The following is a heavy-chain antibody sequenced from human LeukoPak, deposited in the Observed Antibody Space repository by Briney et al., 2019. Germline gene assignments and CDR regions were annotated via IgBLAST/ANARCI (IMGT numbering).Heavy chain of an antibody. CDR1: GFTFTSYA. J-gene: IGHJ4*02. D-gene: IGHD3-22*01. CDR3: AKIGYYDSSGYYDTFDY. Sequence: GGSLRLSCAASGFTFTSYAMSWVRQAPGKGLEWVSSISDSVGSTYYADSVKGRFTISRDNSKNTLYLQMNSLRAEDTAVYYCAKIGYYDSSGYYDTFDYWGQGTLVTVSS. V-gene: IGHV3-23*01. CDR2: ISDSVGST.